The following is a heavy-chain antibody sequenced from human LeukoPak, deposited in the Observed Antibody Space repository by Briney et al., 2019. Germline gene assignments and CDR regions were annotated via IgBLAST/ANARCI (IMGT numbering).Heavy chain of an antibody. V-gene: IGHV5-10-1*01. J-gene: IGHJ5*02. CDR2: IDPSDSYT. CDR3: ARREDNWFDP. Sequence: GGSLKISWKGSGYSFTSYWISWVRQRPGKGLEWVGMIDPSDSYTNYSPSFDAHVTISADKSISTAYLQWSSLKASETAMYYCARREDNWFDPWGQGTLVTVSS. CDR1: GYSFTSYW.